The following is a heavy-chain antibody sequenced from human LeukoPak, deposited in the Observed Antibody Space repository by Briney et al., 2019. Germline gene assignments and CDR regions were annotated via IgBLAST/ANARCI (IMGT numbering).Heavy chain of an antibody. V-gene: IGHV3-30*02. CDR3: ARPSSAVSTHYYYMDV. CDR1: GFTFSSYG. Sequence: GGSLRLSCAASGFTFSSYGMHWVRQAPGKGLEWVAFIRYDGSNKYYADSVKGRFTISRDNSKNTLYLQMNSLRAEDTAVYYCARPSSAVSTHYYYMDVWGKGTTVTVSS. CDR2: IRYDGSNK. D-gene: IGHD6-25*01. J-gene: IGHJ6*03.